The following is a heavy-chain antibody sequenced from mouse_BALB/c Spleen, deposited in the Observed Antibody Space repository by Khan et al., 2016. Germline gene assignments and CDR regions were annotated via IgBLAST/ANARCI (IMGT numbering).Heavy chain of an antibody. J-gene: IGHJ2*01. CDR3: TRLYYYGTSDY. CDR1: GFDFSRYL. CDR2: INPDSSTI. V-gene: IGHV4-1*02. Sequence: EVKLLESGGGLVQPGGSLKLSCAASGFDFSRYLMSWVRQAPGKGLEWIGEINPDSSTINYTPSLKDKFIISRDKAKNTLYLQMSKVRSEDTALYYCTRLYYYGTSDYWGQGTTLTVSS. D-gene: IGHD1-1*01.